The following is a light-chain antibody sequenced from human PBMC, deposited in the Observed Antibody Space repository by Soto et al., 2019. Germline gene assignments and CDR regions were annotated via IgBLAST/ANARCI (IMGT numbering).Light chain of an antibody. V-gene: IGKV3-20*01. J-gene: IGKJ2*01. CDR1: QSVSSSS. CDR2: GAS. CDR3: QQYCSSPPMYT. Sequence: EIVLTQSPGTLSLSPGERATLSCRASQSVSSSSLAWYQQKPGQAPRLLIYGASSRATGIPDRFSGSGSGTDFTLTISRLEPEDFAVYYCQQYCSSPPMYTFGQGTQLEIK.